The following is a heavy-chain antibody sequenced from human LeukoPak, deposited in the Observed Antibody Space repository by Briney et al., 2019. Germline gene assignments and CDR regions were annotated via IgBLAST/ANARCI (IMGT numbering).Heavy chain of an antibody. V-gene: IGHV1-18*01. Sequence: ASVKVSCKASGYTFTSYGISWVRQAPGQGLEWMGWISAYNGNTNYAQKLQGRVTMTTDTSTSTAYMELRSLRSDDTAVYYCAREAERLSPYYYGMDVWGQGTTATVSS. CDR3: AREAERLSPYYYGMDV. CDR1: GYTFTSYG. CDR2: ISAYNGNT. J-gene: IGHJ6*02. D-gene: IGHD1-1*01.